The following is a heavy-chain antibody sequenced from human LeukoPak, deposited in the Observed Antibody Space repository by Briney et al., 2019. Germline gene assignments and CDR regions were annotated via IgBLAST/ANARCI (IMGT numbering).Heavy chain of an antibody. CDR2: IYYSGST. J-gene: IGHJ4*02. D-gene: IGHD3-22*01. Sequence: SETLSLTCTVSGGSISSSSYYWGWIRQPPGKGLEWIGSIYYSGSTYYNPSLKSRVTISVDTSKNQLSLTLSSVTAADTAVYYCARDIGDSSGYYYLSLGFFDYWGQGTVVTVSS. CDR3: ARDIGDSSGYYYLSLGFFDY. CDR1: GGSISSSSYY. V-gene: IGHV4-39*07.